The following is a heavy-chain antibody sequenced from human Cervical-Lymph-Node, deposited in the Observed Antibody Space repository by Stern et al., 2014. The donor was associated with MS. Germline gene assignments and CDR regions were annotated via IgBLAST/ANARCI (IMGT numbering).Heavy chain of an antibody. Sequence: QVQLVQSGAEVRKPGASVKVSCKASGYTFTTYDINWVRQATGQGLEWMGWMNPNSGNTGYAQKFQGRVTMTTDTSISTAYMVLDSLTSEDTAVYYCARVANSGKYFMRFFQHWGQGTLVTVSS. J-gene: IGHJ1*01. V-gene: IGHV1-8*01. CDR1: GYTFTTYD. D-gene: IGHD1-26*01. CDR2: MNPNSGNT. CDR3: ARVANSGKYFMRFFQH.